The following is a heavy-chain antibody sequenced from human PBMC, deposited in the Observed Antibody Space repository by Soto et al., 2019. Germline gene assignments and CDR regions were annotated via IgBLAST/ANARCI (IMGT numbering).Heavy chain of an antibody. D-gene: IGHD3-10*01. Sequence: QVQLMQSGAEVKKPGASVKVSCKASGYTFTGYYMHWVRQAPGQGLEWMGWINPNSGGTNYAQMFQGRVTMTRDTSISTAYMELGRLGYDDTAVYYCARVVRETAGGDAFDIWGQGTMVTVSS. CDR2: INPNSGGT. J-gene: IGHJ3*02. V-gene: IGHV1-2*02. CDR3: ARVVRETAGGDAFDI. CDR1: GYTFTGYY.